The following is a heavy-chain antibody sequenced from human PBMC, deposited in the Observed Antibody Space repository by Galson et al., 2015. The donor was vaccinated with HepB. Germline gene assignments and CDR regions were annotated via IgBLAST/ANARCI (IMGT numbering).Heavy chain of an antibody. V-gene: IGHV3-23*01. CDR3: VKSRTWFGETGGMDV. CDR2: ISGSGGST. D-gene: IGHD3-10*01. J-gene: IGHJ6*02. CDR1: GFTFSSYA. Sequence: SLRLSCAASGFTFSSYAMSWVRQAPGKGLEWVSAISGSGGSTYYADSVKGRFTISRDNSKNTLYLQMNSLRAEDTAVYYCVKSRTWFGETGGMDVWGQGTTVTVSS.